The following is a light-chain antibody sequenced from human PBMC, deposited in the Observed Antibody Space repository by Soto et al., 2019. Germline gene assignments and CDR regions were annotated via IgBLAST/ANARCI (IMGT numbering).Light chain of an antibody. V-gene: IGKV1-5*01. CDR1: QTITRW. CDR3: QQYNSYSWT. J-gene: IGKJ1*01. CDR2: DAS. Sequence: DIQMTQSPWTMSASVGDRVTISCXASQTITRWMAGYQQTPGKAPKLLIYDASTLESGVPSRFSGSRSGTEFTLTISSLQPDDFATYYCQQYNSYSWTFGQGTKVDIK.